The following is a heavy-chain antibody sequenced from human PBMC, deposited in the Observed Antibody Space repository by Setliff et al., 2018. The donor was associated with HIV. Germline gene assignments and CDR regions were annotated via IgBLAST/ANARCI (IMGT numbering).Heavy chain of an antibody. CDR2: IYYSGTT. J-gene: IGHJ6*03. V-gene: IGHV4-61*01. D-gene: IGHD6-6*01. Sequence: SETLSLTCTVSGDSVSSASYYWSWIRQPPGKGLEWIGYIYYSGTTKYSPSLKSRVTISVDTSKNQFSLKLSSVTAADTAVYYCASEAWTSYRSSSGYYYYYMDVWGKGTTVTVSS. CDR1: GDSVSSASYY. CDR3: ASEAWTSYRSSSGYYYYYMDV.